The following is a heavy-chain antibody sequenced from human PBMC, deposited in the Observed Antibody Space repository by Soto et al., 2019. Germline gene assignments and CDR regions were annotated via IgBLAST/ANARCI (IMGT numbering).Heavy chain of an antibody. V-gene: IGHV1-18*01. CDR3: ARGDRTVLLWLGDAFDF. D-gene: IGHD3-10*01. CDR2: ISAYNGNT. Sequence: ASVKVSCKASGYTFTSYGISWVRQAPGQGLEWMGWISAYNGNTNYAQKLQGRVTMTTDTSTSTAYMELRSLRSDDTALFCCARGDRTVLLWLGDAFDFWGQGTMVPVSS. J-gene: IGHJ3*01. CDR1: GYTFTSYG.